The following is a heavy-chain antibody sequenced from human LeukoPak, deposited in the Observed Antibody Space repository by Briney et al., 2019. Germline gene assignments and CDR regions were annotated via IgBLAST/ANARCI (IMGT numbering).Heavy chain of an antibody. CDR1: GVSITKDGYS. CDR3: ARDVVLTSSPDAFDI. D-gene: IGHD2-21*02. V-gene: IGHV4-31*03. CDR2: ISYSGST. Sequence: SQTLSLTCTVSGVSITKDGYSWAWIRQPPGKGLEWIGDISYSGSTKYKPSLKRRLTISGDVSKNQFSLKLTSVTAADTAVYYCARDVVLTSSPDAFDIWGQGTMVTVSS. J-gene: IGHJ3*02.